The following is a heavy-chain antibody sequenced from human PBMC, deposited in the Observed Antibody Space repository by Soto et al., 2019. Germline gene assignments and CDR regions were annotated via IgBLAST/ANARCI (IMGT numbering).Heavy chain of an antibody. CDR3: ARDLVAAAGTSDY. D-gene: IGHD6-13*01. Sequence: QVQLVESGGGVVQPGRALRLSCAASGFTFSSYDMHWVRQAPGKGLEWVAVIWYDENNKYYADSVKGRFTISRDDSKNTLYLQMNSLRAEDTAVYYCARDLVAAAGTSDYWGQGTLVTVSS. J-gene: IGHJ4*02. V-gene: IGHV3-33*01. CDR1: GFTFSSYD. CDR2: IWYDENNK.